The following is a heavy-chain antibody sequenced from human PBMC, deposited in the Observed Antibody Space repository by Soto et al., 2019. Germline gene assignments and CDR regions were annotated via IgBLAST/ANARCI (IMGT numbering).Heavy chain of an antibody. Sequence: GGSLRLSCAASGFSFSSSAMTWARQAPGKGLEWVSFISASSTSTYYADSVQGRFTISRDNSKNTLYLQMSSLRAEDTALYYCVKFGAPRYFDYWGQGIPVTVSS. D-gene: IGHD3-16*01. J-gene: IGHJ4*02. V-gene: IGHV3-23*01. CDR2: ISASSTST. CDR3: VKFGAPRYFDY. CDR1: GFSFSSSA.